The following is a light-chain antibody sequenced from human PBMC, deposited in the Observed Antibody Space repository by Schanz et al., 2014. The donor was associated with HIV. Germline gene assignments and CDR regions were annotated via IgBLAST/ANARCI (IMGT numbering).Light chain of an antibody. CDR1: ASNIGHNY. Sequence: QSVLTQPPSVSAAPGQRVTISCSGSASNIGHNYVSWFQQFPGTAPKLLIYVTHQRPSEIPDRFSGSKTGTSATLAITGLQTEDEADYSCGTWDSSLSAYVFGSGTKVTVL. V-gene: IGLV1-51*01. J-gene: IGLJ1*01. CDR2: VTH. CDR3: GTWDSSLSAYV.